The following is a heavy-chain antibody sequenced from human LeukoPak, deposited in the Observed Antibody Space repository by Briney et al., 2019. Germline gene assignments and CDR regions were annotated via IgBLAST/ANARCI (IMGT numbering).Heavy chain of an antibody. D-gene: IGHD3-3*01. CDR3: TTDSRSYYDFWSGTRGYYYYMDV. Sequence: GGSLRLSCAASGFTFRSHAMTWVRQTSGKGLEWVSGISGSGHRTYYADSVKGRFTISRDNSKNTLYLQMNSLKTEDTAVYYCTTDSRSYYDFWSGTRGYYYYMDVWGKGTTVTVSS. V-gene: IGHV3-23*01. CDR2: ISGSGHRT. CDR1: GFTFRSHA. J-gene: IGHJ6*03.